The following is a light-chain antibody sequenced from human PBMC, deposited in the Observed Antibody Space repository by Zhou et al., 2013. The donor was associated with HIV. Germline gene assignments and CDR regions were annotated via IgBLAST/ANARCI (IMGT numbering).Light chain of an antibody. J-gene: IGKJ2*01. CDR1: ESVRSSH. Sequence: EIVLTQSPGTLSLSPGERATLSCRASESVRSSHLAWYKQKLGQAPRLLIFGASRRATGIPDRFSGSGSGTEFTLTISRLEPEDFAVYYCQHYGVSPYTFGPGTKLEI. CDR2: GAS. CDR3: QHYGVSPYT. V-gene: IGKV3-20*01.